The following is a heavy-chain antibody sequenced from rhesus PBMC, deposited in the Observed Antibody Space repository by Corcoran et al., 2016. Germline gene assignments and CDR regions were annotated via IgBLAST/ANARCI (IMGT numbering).Heavy chain of an antibody. CDR2: INSGGGRT. Sequence: EVQLVESGGGLAKPGGSLRRSCAASGFTFSSYWMNWVRQTPGKGLEWISAINSGGGRTYYADSVKGRFTISRDNSKNTLSLQMNSLRAEDTAVYYCAKAEYCSGIYCYDEYYFDYWGQGVLVTVSS. CDR1: GFTFSSYW. CDR3: AKAEYCSGIYCYDEYYFDY. D-gene: IGHD2-27*01. J-gene: IGHJ4*01. V-gene: IGHV3S42*01.